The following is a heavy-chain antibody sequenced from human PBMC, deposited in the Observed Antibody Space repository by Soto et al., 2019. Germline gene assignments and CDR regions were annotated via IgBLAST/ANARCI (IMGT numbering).Heavy chain of an antibody. J-gene: IGHJ4*02. D-gene: IGHD5-18*01. CDR2: ISYDGSNK. CDR3: AKEMTTARADY. V-gene: IGHV3-30*18. Sequence: ESGGGVVQPGRSLRLSCAASGFTFSSYGMHWVRQAPGKGLEWVAVISYDGSNKYYADSVKGRFTISRDNSKNTLYLQMNSLRAEDTAVYYCAKEMTTARADYWGQGTLVTVSS. CDR1: GFTFSSYG.